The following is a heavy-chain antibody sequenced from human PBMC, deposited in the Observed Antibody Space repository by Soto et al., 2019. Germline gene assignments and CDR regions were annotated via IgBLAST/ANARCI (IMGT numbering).Heavy chain of an antibody. CDR1: GGSISSYY. CDR2: IYYSGST. D-gene: IGHD4-17*01. Sequence: QVQLQESGPGLVKPSETLSLTCTVSGGSISSYYWSWVRQPPGKGLEWIGYIYYSGSTNYNPSLKNRVTTSVDTSKTQFSLKLSSVTAADTAVYYCARRYGPGFDYWGQGILVTVSS. J-gene: IGHJ4*02. V-gene: IGHV4-59*08. CDR3: ARRYGPGFDY.